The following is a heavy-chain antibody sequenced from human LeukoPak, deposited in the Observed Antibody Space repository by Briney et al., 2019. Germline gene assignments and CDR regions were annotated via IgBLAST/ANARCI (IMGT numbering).Heavy chain of an antibody. CDR3: ARGNVRRTYYDYVWGKLDY. D-gene: IGHD3-16*01. J-gene: IGHJ4*02. Sequence: LETLSLTCAVYGGSSSGYYWSWIRQPPGKGLEWMGEIKHSGSTNYNPSLKSRVTISVETSKNQFSLKLSSVTAADTAGYNFARGNVRRTYYDYVWGKLDYWGQGTLVTVSS. CDR1: GGSSSGYY. CDR2: IKHSGST. V-gene: IGHV4-34*01.